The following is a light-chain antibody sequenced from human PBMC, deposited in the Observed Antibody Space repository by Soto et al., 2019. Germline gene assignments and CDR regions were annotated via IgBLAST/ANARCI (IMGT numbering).Light chain of an antibody. J-gene: IGKJ1*01. Sequence: DIQLTQSPSSLSASVGDRVTITCRASQSISSWLAWYQQKPGKAPKLLIYAASTLASGVPSRFSGSGSGTDFSLTSSSLQPDDFATYYCQQYNSYSRTFGQGTKVDIK. CDR3: QQYNSYSRT. CDR1: QSISSW. V-gene: IGKV1-5*01. CDR2: AAS.